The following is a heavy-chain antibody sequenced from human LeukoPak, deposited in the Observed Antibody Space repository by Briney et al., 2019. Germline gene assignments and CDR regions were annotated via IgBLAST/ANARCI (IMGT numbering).Heavy chain of an antibody. V-gene: IGHV3-23*01. J-gene: IGHJ4*02. Sequence: PGGSLRLSCAASGFTVSNSYMSWVRQTPGKGLEWVSSISGSGDSTFYADSVKGRFSISRDNSKNTLYLQMNSLRAEDTAVYYCARRAGDYSHPYDYWGQGILVTVSS. D-gene: IGHD3-22*01. CDR3: ARRAGDYSHPYDY. CDR2: ISGSGDST. CDR1: GFTVSNSY.